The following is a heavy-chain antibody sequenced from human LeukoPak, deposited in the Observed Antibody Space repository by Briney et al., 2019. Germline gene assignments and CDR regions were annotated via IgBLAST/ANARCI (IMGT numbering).Heavy chain of an antibody. CDR1: GYTFTGYY. Sequence: ASVKVSCKASGYTFTGYYMHWVRQAPGQGLEWMGRINPNSGGTNYAQKLQGRVTMTRNTSISTAYMELSRLRSDDTAVYYCARWRIAAAGWDYWGQGTLVTVSS. D-gene: IGHD6-13*01. J-gene: IGHJ4*02. CDR2: INPNSGGT. CDR3: ARWRIAAAGWDY. V-gene: IGHV1-2*06.